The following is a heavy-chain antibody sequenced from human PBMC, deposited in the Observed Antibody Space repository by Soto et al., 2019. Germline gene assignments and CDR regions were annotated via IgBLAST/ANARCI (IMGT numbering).Heavy chain of an antibody. Sequence: QVQLVQSGAEVKKPGATVKVSCKDSGYTFASYAISWMREAPGQGLERMGGISASNGNTNHAQKLQGRVTKTTDTSTSTASMELRSQRSDDTAVYDCARDPSPPDYWCPVNLGRVSS. V-gene: IGHV1-18*01. J-gene: IGHJ4*02. CDR2: ISASNGNT. CDR1: GYTFASYA. CDR3: ARDPSPPDY.